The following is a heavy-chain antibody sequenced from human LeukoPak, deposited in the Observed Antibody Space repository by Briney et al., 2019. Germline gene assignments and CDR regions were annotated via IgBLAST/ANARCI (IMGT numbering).Heavy chain of an antibody. CDR3: ARAAGATHPDYYYYYMDV. CDR1: GYTFTGYY. Sequence: ASVKVSCKASGYTFTGYYMHWVRQAPGQGLEWMGIINPSGGSTSYAQKFQGRLTMTRDMSTSTVYMELSSLRSEDTAVYYCARAAGATHPDYYYYYMDVWGKGTTVTVSS. CDR2: INPSGGST. D-gene: IGHD1-26*01. V-gene: IGHV1-46*01. J-gene: IGHJ6*03.